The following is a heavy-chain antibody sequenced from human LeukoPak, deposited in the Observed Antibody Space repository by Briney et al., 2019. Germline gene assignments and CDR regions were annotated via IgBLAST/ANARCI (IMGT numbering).Heavy chain of an antibody. CDR1: GYTFTGYY. CDR3: ARVWGRWLQLRY. J-gene: IGHJ4*02. D-gene: IGHD5-24*01. V-gene: IGHV1-2*02. CDR2: INPNSGGT. Sequence: ASVKVSCKASGYTFTGYYMHWVRQAPGQGLEWMGWINPNSGGTNYAQKFQGRVTMTRDTSISTAYMELSRLRSGDTAVYYCARVWGRWLQLRYWGQGTLVTVSS.